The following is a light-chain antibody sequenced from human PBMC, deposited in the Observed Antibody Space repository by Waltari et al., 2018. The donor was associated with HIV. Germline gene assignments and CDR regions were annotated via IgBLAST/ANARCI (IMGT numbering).Light chain of an antibody. J-gene: IGLJ1*01. Sequence: QSALTQPASVSGSPGQSITISCTGTSSHVGSYNLVSWYHQHPGKAPKLMIYEVSKRPSGVSNRFSGSKSGNTASLTISGLQAEDEADYYCCSYAGSSYVFGTGTKVTVL. V-gene: IGLV2-23*02. CDR1: SSHVGSYNL. CDR2: EVS. CDR3: CSYAGSSYV.